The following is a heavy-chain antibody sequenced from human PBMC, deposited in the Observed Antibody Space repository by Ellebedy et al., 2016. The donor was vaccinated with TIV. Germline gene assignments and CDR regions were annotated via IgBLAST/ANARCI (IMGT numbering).Heavy chain of an antibody. CDR1: GGTFSSYA. V-gene: IGHV1-69*13. J-gene: IGHJ3*02. CDR3: AGDRHYYDSSAAFDI. Sequence: AASVKVSCKASGGTFSSYAISWVRQAPGQGIEWMGGIIHIFGTANYAQKFQGRVTITADESTSTAYMELSSLRSEDTAVYYCAGDRHYYDSSAAFDIWGQGTMVTVSS. D-gene: IGHD3-22*01. CDR2: IIHIFGTA.